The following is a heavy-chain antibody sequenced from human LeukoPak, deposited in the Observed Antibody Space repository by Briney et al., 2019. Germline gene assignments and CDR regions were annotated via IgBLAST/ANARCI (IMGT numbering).Heavy chain of an antibody. J-gene: IGHJ3*02. Sequence: SETLSLTCTVSGGSINNYYWSWIRQPPGKGPEWIGYIHYTGSTNYNASLKSRVTISVDTSKNQFSLRLTSVTAADTAIYYCARGLLGATRAFDMWGQGTMVIVSS. CDR1: GGSINNYY. V-gene: IGHV4-59*01. D-gene: IGHD1-26*01. CDR3: ARGLLGATRAFDM. CDR2: IHYTGST.